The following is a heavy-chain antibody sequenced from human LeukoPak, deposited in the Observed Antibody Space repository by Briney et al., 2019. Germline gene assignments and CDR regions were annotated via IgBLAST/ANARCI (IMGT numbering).Heavy chain of an antibody. Sequence: ASVKVSCKASGYTFTSYGISWVRQSPGQGLEWMGWISAYNGNTNYAQKLQGRVTMTTDTSTSTAYMELRSLRSDDTAVYYCARFVAFGSSRHYGMDVWGQGTTVTVSS. CDR1: GYTFTSYG. D-gene: IGHD3-10*01. CDR2: ISAYNGNT. V-gene: IGHV1-18*01. J-gene: IGHJ6*02. CDR3: ARFVAFGSSRHYGMDV.